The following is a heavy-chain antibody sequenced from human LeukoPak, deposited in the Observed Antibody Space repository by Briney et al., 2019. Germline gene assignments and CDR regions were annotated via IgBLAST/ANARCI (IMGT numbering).Heavy chain of an antibody. CDR3: ARQPVTGIFLNWHFDL. D-gene: IGHD2-15*01. J-gene: IGHJ2*01. CDR2: IYSGRTT. Sequence: PSETLSLTCTVSGSSISTTTFCWGWIRQPPGKGLEWIGSIYSGRTTYYNPSLKSRVSISGDSSKDQFSLKVTSVTAADTAVYFCARQPVTGIFLNWHFDLWGRGTLATVSS. V-gene: IGHV4-39*01. CDR1: GSSISTTTFC.